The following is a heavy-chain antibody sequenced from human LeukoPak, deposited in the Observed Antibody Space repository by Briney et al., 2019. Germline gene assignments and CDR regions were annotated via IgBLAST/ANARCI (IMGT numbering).Heavy chain of an antibody. CDR2: IYYSGST. V-gene: IGHV4-59*08. CDR3: AIASGDGYGFGY. D-gene: IGHD5-24*01. Sequence: SETLSLTCTVSGGSISSYYWSWIRQPPGKGLEWIGYIYYSGSTNYNPSLKSRVTISVDTSKNQFSLKLSSVTAADTAVYYCAIASGDGYGFGYWGQGTLVTVSS. CDR1: GGSISSYY. J-gene: IGHJ4*02.